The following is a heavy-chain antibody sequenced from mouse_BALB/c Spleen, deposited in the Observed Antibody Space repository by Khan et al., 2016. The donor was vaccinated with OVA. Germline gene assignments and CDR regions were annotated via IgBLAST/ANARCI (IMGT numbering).Heavy chain of an antibody. CDR3: ARLEDI. Sequence: QVQLQQSGPGLVAPSQSLSITCTVSGFSLTSYGVHWVRQPPGKGLEWLGVIWAGGSTNNNSALMSRLSISKDNSKSQVLSKTDSLQTDDTAMYYCARLEDIWGQGTTLTVSS. J-gene: IGHJ2*01. V-gene: IGHV2-9*02. CDR1: GFSLTSYG. D-gene: IGHD1-3*01. CDR2: IWAGGST.